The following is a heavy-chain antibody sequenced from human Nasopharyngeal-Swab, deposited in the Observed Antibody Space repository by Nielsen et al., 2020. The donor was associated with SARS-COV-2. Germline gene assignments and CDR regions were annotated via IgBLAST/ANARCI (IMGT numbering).Heavy chain of an antibody. V-gene: IGHV1-18*01. CDR1: GYNFLSYG. D-gene: IGHD1-26*01. Sequence: ASVKVSCKSSGYNFLSYGIGWVRQAPGQGLEWMGWISAYMGKTNYAQKFQDRVTMTTDTPTGTAYMELRNLRSDDTAVYYCARGGWDLSEYFSHWGQGTLVTVSS. J-gene: IGHJ1*01. CDR2: ISAYMGKT. CDR3: ARGGWDLSEYFSH.